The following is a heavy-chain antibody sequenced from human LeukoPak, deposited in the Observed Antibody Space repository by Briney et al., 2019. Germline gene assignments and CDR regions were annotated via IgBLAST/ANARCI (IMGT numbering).Heavy chain of an antibody. Sequence: GGSLRLSCAASGFTFSSYAMSWVRQAPGKGLEWVSAISGGGITTFYVDAVKGRFIISRDNSKNTLYLELISLRAEDTALYYCAKNRVNGAWRAFDIWGHGTIVTVSS. J-gene: IGHJ3*02. V-gene: IGHV3-23*01. CDR3: AKNRVNGAWRAFDI. CDR2: ISGGGITT. D-gene: IGHD1-14*01. CDR1: GFTFSSYA.